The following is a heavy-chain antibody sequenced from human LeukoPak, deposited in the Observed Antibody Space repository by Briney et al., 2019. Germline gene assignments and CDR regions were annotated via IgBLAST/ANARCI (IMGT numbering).Heavy chain of an antibody. Sequence: KPSETLSLTCTVSGGSMSSYYWSWIRQPPGKGLEWIGYIYYSGSTYYNPSLKSRVTISVDTSKNQFSLKLSSVTAADTAVYYCARGDYGSGTFDYWGQGTLVTVSS. CDR2: IYYSGST. J-gene: IGHJ4*02. V-gene: IGHV4-59*08. D-gene: IGHD3-10*01. CDR1: GGSMSSYY. CDR3: ARGDYGSGTFDY.